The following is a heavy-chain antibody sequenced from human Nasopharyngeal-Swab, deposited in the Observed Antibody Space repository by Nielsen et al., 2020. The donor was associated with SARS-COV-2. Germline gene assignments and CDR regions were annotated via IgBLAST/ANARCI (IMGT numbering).Heavy chain of an antibody. V-gene: IGHV1-3*01. CDR1: GYTFTSYA. D-gene: IGHD6-19*01. Sequence: GGSLRLSCAASGYTFTSYAMHWVRQAPGQRLEWMGWINAGNGNTKYSQKFQGRVTITRDTSASTAYMELSSLRSEDTAVYYCARGDGDSSGWYTNGDYFDYWGQGTLVTVSS. CDR3: ARGDGDSSGWYTNGDYFDY. J-gene: IGHJ4*02. CDR2: INAGNGNT.